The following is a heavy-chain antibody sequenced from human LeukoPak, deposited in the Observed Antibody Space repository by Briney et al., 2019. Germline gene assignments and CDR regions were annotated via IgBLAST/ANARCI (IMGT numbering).Heavy chain of an antibody. CDR3: ARESGKFDY. J-gene: IGHJ4*02. V-gene: IGHV3-43*02. Sequence: GGSLRLSCVASGLPIGDFAMQWVRQAPGRGLELLSLISVDGVSTFFTDSVKGRFSISRDNSKNSLFLEMSSLRTEDTAMYYCARESGKFDYWGQGTLVAVSS. CDR1: GLPIGDFA. CDR2: ISVDGVST.